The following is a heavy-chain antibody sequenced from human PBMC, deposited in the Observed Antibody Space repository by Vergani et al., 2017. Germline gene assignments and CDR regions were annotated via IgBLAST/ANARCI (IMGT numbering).Heavy chain of an antibody. J-gene: IGHJ4*02. CDR2: ISGSGGST. Sequence: EVQLLESGGGLVQPGGSLRLSCAASGFTFSSYATSWVRQAPGKGLEWVAAISGSGGSTYYADSVKGRFTISRDNSKNTLYLQMNSLRAVDTAVYYCARGGLRSPLYWGQGTLVTVSS. D-gene: IGHD3-16*01. CDR1: GFTFSSYA. V-gene: IGHV3-23*01. CDR3: ARGGLRSPLY.